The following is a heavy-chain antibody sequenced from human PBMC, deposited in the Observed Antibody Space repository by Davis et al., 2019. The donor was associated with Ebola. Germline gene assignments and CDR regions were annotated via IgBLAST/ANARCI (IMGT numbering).Heavy chain of an antibody. J-gene: IGHJ4*02. CDR1: GGSSSDYY. CDR3: ARESPPDY. CDR2: INHRGRT. V-gene: IGHV4-34*01. Sequence: SETLSLTFAVYGGSSSDYYWNWIRQPPGKGLEWIGEINHRGRTNYNPSLKGRVTISVDTSKNQFSLKVTSVTAADTAVYYCARESPPDYWGQGTQVTVSS.